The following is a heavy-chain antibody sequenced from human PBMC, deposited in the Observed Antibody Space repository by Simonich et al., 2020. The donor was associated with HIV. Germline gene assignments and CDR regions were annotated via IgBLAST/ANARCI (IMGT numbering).Heavy chain of an antibody. V-gene: IGHV4-34*01. CDR1: GGSFSGYY. Sequence: QVQLQQWGAGLLKPSETLSLTCAVYGGSFSGYYWSWIRQPPGKGLAWIGDINHSGRTNYNPSLKRRVTISVDTSKNQFSLKLSSVTAADTAVYYCARRHPTTVTTPYFDYWGQGTLVTVSS. CDR2: INHSGRT. CDR3: ARRHPTTVTTPYFDY. D-gene: IGHD4-17*01. J-gene: IGHJ4*02.